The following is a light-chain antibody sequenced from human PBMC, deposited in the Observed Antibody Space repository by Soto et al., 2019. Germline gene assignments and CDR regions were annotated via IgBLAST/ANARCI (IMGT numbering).Light chain of an antibody. CDR1: QGISNY. CDR3: QKYTNVPA. Sequence: DIQMTQSPSSLSASVGDRVTITCRASQGISNYLAWYQQIPGKVPKLLISAASTLQSGVPSRFSVSGSGTDFTLTISSLQPEDAATYYCQKYTNVPAFGGGTKVEIK. J-gene: IGKJ4*01. V-gene: IGKV1-27*01. CDR2: AAS.